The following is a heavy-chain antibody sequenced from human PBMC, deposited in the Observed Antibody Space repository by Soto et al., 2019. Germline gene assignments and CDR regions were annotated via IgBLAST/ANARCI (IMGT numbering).Heavy chain of an antibody. J-gene: IGHJ4*02. CDR2: IYYSGST. CDR3: ASIPYCGGDCYQKAY. CDR1: GGSISSYY. V-gene: IGHV4-59*08. D-gene: IGHD2-21*01. Sequence: PSETLSLTCTVSGGSISSYYWSWIRQPPGKGLEWIGYIYYSGSTNYNPSLKSRVTISVDTSKNQFSLKLSSVTAADTAVYYCASIPYCGGDCYQKAYWGQGTLVTVSS.